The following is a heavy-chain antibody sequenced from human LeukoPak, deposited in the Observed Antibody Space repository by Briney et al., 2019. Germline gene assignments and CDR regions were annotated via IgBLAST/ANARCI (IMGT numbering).Heavy chain of an antibody. CDR2: IKKDGSEK. CDR3: ARVQWELRGVGSYFEY. V-gene: IGHV3-7*01. Sequence: PAGSLRLSCVVSGFTFSSYWMSWVRQAPGKGLEWVANIKKDGSEKYYVDSVKGRFTMSRDNAKNSLYLKMNRLRAEDTAVYYGARVQWELRGVGSYFEYWGQGALVTVSS. D-gene: IGHD1-26*01. CDR1: GFTFSSYW. J-gene: IGHJ4*02.